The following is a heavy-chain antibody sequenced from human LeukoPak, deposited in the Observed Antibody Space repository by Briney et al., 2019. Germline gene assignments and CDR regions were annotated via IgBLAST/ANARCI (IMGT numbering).Heavy chain of an antibody. CDR1: GFTFSSYA. V-gene: IGHV3-30-3*01. D-gene: IGHD2-2*01. CDR3: ARDLLVSSSTYFDY. CDR2: ISYDGSNK. J-gene: IGHJ4*02. Sequence: GSLRLSCAASGFTFSSYAMHWVRQAPGKGLEWVAAISYDGSNKYYADSVKGRFTISRDNSKNTLYLQMNSLRAEDTAVYYCARDLLVSSSTYFDYWGQGTLVTVSS.